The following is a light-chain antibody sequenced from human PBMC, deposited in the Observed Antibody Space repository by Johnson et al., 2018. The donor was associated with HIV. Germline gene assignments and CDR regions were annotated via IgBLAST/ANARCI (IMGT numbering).Light chain of an antibody. CDR3: AAWDDSLNGSYV. CDR2: RNN. V-gene: IGLV1-44*01. J-gene: IGLJ1*01. Sequence: QSVLTQSPSASGTPGQRVTISCSGSSSNIGSNTVNWYQQLPGTAPKLLIYRNNQRPSGVPDRFSGSKSGTSASLAISWLQAEDEADYYCAAWDDSLNGSYVFGTGTKVTVL. CDR1: SSNIGSNT.